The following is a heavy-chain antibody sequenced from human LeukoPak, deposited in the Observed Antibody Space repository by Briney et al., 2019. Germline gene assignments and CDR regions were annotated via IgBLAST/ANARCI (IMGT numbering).Heavy chain of an antibody. J-gene: IGHJ4*02. V-gene: IGHV4-59*08. CDR2: IYYSGST. D-gene: IGHD3-10*01. Sequence: SETLSLTCTVSGGSISSYYWSWIRQPPGKGLEWIGYIYYSGSTNYNPSLKSRVTISVDTSKNQFSLKLSSVTAADTAVYYCASLVRGVIGLDYWGQGTLVTVSS. CDR1: GGSISSYY. CDR3: ASLVRGVIGLDY.